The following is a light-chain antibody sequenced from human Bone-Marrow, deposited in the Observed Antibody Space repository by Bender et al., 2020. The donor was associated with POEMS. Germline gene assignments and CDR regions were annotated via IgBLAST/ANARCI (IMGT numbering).Light chain of an antibody. Sequence: QSALTQPPSVSGSPEQSLTISCSGTDNDIGRYDLVSWYQQHPGAAPNLLIFEVNKRPSGVSHRFSGSKSGTTASLTISGLQAEDEADYYCCSYAGSTDWVFGGGTRLTV. J-gene: IGLJ3*02. V-gene: IGLV2-23*02. CDR1: DNDIGRYDL. CDR3: CSYAGSTDWV. CDR2: EVN.